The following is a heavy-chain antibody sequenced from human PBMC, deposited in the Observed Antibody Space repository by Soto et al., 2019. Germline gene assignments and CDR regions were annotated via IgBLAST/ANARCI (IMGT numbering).Heavy chain of an antibody. CDR2: ISNDGSNK. J-gene: IGHJ4*02. V-gene: IGHV3-30*18. Sequence: GGSLRLSCAASGFTFSTYGMHWVRQAPGKGLEWVAVISNDGSNKYYADSVKGRFTISRDNSKNTLYLQMNSLRAEDTAVYYCTKDILGCSSTSCRFDYWGQGTLVTVSS. CDR1: GFTFSTYG. D-gene: IGHD2-2*01. CDR3: TKDILGCSSTSCRFDY.